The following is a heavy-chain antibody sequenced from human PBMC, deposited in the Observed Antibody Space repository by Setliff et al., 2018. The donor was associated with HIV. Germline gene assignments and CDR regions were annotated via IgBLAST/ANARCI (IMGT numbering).Heavy chain of an antibody. CDR1: GGSFSGYY. J-gene: IGHJ4*02. V-gene: IGHV4-59*01. D-gene: IGHD3-3*01. CDR2: IYIYNSGSA. Sequence: TSETLSLTCSVSGGSFSGYYWSWIRQPPGKGLEWIGYIYIYNSGSANYNPSLTSRVTISVDTSRNQFSLKLTSVTAAGTAIYYCARGVNFDYWGQGTQVTVSS. CDR3: ARGVNFDY.